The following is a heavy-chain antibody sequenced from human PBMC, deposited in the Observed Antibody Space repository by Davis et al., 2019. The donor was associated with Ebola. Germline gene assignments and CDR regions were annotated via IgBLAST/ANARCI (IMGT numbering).Heavy chain of an antibody. J-gene: IGHJ4*02. Sequence: ASVKVSCKASGGTFSSYAISWVRQAPGQGLEWVGWINPYTGQTNHAQKVQGRVTMTTDTSTSTAYMELRGLKADDTAVYYCSRVPVFSGSYFSFDDWGQGTLVTVSS. V-gene: IGHV1-18*01. CDR2: INPYTGQT. D-gene: IGHD1-26*01. CDR3: SRVPVFSGSYFSFDD. CDR1: GGTFSSYA.